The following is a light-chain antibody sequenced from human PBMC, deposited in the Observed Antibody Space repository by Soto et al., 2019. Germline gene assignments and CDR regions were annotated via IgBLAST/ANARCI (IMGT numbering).Light chain of an antibody. J-gene: IGKJ3*01. V-gene: IGKV1-5*01. CDR3: QQYNSYSGT. CDR1: QSISSW. CDR2: DAS. Sequence: DIQMTQSPSTLSASVGDRVTITCRASQSISSWLAWYQQKPGKAPKLLIYDASSLESGVPSRFSGSGSGTEFTLTIRSLQPDDFATYSCQQYNSYSGTFGPGTKVDIK.